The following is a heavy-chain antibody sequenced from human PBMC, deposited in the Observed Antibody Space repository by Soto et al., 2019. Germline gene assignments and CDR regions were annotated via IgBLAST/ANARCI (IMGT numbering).Heavy chain of an antibody. CDR3: ARDIATMVPGI. CDR1: GYTFIRNG. V-gene: IGHV1-18*01. J-gene: IGHJ6*02. CDR2: ISPYNGNT. D-gene: IGHD3-10*01. Sequence: QVQLVQSGAEVKNTGASVKVSCKASGYTFIRNGINGVRQAPGQGLEWMGWISPYNGNTEYTQTLQGRVTMTTDTSTSTAYMELRSLRSDDTAVYYCARDIATMVPGIWGQGTTVTVSS.